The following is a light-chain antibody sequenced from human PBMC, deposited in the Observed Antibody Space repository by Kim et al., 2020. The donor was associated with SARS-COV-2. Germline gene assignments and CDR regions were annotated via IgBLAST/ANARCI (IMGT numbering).Light chain of an antibody. Sequence: IQLTQSPSSLSASVGDTVTITCRASQGISSNLAWYQKRPGKAPSLLIYSAFTLHSGVPSRFSGSGSGTDFTLTITSLQPEDFATYHCQQHHSFPLTFGGGTKVDIK. CDR3: QQHHSFPLT. J-gene: IGKJ4*01. V-gene: IGKV1-9*01. CDR1: QGISSN. CDR2: SAF.